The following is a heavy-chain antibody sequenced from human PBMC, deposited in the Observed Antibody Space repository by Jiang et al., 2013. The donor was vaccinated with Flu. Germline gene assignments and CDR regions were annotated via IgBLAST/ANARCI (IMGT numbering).Heavy chain of an antibody. D-gene: IGHD5-12*01. V-gene: IGHV4-34*01. CDR3: AKDDSGYEKKGY. CDR2: INRSGST. CDR1: GGSFSGYY. J-gene: IGHJ4*02. Sequence: SETLSLTCAVYGGSFSGYYWSWIRQPPGKGLEWIGEINRSGSTNYNPSLKSRVTISVDTSKNQFSLKLSSVTAEDTAVYYCAKDDSGYEKKGYWGQGTLVTVSS.